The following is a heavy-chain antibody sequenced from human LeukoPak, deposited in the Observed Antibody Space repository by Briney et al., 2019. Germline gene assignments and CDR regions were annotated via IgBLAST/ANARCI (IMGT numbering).Heavy chain of an antibody. CDR1: GFTFSNYW. Sequence: GGSLRLSCAASGFTFSNYWMHWVRQAPGKGLEWVATIYSDGNTYYPDSVRGRFTISRDNSKNTLFLQMTSLRAEDTAIYYCASSPVAGTIYFDYWGQGTLLTVSS. D-gene: IGHD6-19*01. V-gene: IGHV3-66*01. J-gene: IGHJ4*02. CDR2: IYSDGNT. CDR3: ASSPVAGTIYFDY.